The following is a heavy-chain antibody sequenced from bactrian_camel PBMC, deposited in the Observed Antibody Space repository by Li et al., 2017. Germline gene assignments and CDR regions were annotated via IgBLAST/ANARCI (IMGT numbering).Heavy chain of an antibody. CDR1: GFTSSTYSRRC. CDR2: IESDGSA. Sequence: HVQLVESGGDSVQAGGSLRLACVVSGFTSSTYSRRCMGWFRQAPGKEREGVARIESDGSASYADSVKGRFTISKDNAKKTLYLQMNSQKPEDTAMYYCAAAWSDCEYKYWGQGTQVTVS. V-gene: IGHV3S53*01. D-gene: IGHD2*01. J-gene: IGHJ4*01. CDR3: AAAWSDCEYKY.